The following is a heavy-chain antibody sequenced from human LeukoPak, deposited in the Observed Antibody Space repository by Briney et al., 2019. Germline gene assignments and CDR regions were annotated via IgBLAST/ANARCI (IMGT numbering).Heavy chain of an antibody. Sequence: GESLKISCKDSGYTFGTYWVGWVRRMPGKGLEYMGNIFPGNSEVRYCPAFQGPVTMSADRSISTAYLQWSSLKASDTAMYYCARHTGRPQAGWFDPWGQGTLVTVSS. CDR1: GYTFGTYW. D-gene: IGHD3-10*01. CDR2: IFPGNSEV. V-gene: IGHV5-51*01. CDR3: ARHTGRPQAGWFDP. J-gene: IGHJ5*02.